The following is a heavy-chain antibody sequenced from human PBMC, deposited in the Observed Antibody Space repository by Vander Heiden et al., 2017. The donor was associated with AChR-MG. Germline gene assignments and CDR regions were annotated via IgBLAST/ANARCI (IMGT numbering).Heavy chain of an antibody. V-gene: IGHV1-24*01. CDR3: ATEGP. CDR1: GYTLTELS. J-gene: IGHJ5*02. CDR2: LEPEEGET. Sequence: QVQLVQSGAEVKQPGASVKVSCKVSGYTLTELSLHGGRQAPGKGIEWMGGLEPEEGETIYAQKFQGRGTMTEDTSTETAYMELSSLRSEDTAVYYCATEGPWGQGTLVTVSS.